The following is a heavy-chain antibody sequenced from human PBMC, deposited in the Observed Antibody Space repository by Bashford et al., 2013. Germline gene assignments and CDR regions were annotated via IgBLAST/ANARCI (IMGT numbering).Heavy chain of an antibody. V-gene: IGHV1-18*01. CDR2: ISAYNGNT. D-gene: IGHD1-1*01. CDR3: ARADLGGTDSGYFDY. Sequence: VASVKVSCKASGYTFTSYGISWVRQAPGQGLEWMGWISAYNGNTNYAQKLQGRVTMTTDTSTSTAYMELRSLRSDDTAVYYCARADLGGTDSGYFDYWGQGTLVTVSS. CDR1: GYTFTSYG. J-gene: IGHJ4*02.